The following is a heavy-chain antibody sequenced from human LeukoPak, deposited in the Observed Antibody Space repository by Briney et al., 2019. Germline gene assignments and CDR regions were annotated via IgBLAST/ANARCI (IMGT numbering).Heavy chain of an antibody. CDR3: ARGDPTVTTKQNFDY. J-gene: IGHJ4*02. Sequence: PGGSLRLSCAASGFTFSSYEMTWVRQAPGKGLEWVPYISSSGNTIYYADSVRGRFTIFRDNSKNTLYLQMNSLRVEDTAVYYCARGDPTVTTKQNFDYWGQGTLVTVCS. CDR1: GFTFSSYE. V-gene: IGHV3-48*03. CDR2: ISSSGNTI. D-gene: IGHD4-17*01.